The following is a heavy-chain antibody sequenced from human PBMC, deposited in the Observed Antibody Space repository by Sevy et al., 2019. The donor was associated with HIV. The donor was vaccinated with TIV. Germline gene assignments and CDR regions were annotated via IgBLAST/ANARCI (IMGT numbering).Heavy chain of an antibody. CDR1: GFSFSDYY. Sequence: GGSLRLSCEVFGFSFSDYYMSWIRQAPGKGLEWVSYISSSSSYTNYADSVKGRFTISRDNAKNSLYLQMNSLRAEDTAVYYCARGSSSSGPYYFDYWGQGTLVTVSS. CDR2: ISSSSSYT. D-gene: IGHD6-6*01. CDR3: ARGSSSSGPYYFDY. J-gene: IGHJ4*02. V-gene: IGHV3-11*06.